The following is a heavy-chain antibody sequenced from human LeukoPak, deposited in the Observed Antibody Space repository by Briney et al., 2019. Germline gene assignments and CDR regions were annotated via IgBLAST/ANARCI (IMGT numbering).Heavy chain of an antibody. D-gene: IGHD3-3*01. V-gene: IGHV1-69*13. J-gene: IGHJ6*02. Sequence: SVKVSCKASGGTFSSYAISWVRQAPGQGLEWMGGIIPIFGTANYAQKFQGRVTITADESTSTAYMELSSLRSEDTAVYYCARAITIFGVVIKPGYYYGMDVWGRGTTVTVSS. CDR1: GGTFSSYA. CDR3: ARAITIFGVVIKPGYYYGMDV. CDR2: IIPIFGTA.